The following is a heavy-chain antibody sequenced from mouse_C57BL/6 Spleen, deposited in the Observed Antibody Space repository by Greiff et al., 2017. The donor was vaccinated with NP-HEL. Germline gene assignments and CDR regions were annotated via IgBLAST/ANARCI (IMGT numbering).Heavy chain of an antibody. CDR1: GFTFSDYY. CDR3: ARRGRDWYFDV. Sequence: EVKLVESEGGLVQPGSSMKLSCTASGFTFSDYYMAWVRQVPEKGLEWVANINYDGSSTYYLDSLKSRFIISRDNAKNILYLQMSSLKSEDTATYYCARRGRDWYFDVWGTGTTVTVSS. CDR2: INYDGSST. J-gene: IGHJ1*03. V-gene: IGHV5-16*01. D-gene: IGHD3-3*01.